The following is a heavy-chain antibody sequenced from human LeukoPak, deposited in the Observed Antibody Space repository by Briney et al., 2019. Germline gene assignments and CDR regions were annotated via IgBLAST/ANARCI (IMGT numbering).Heavy chain of an antibody. CDR3: ARRGIAAAGTYYYYGMDV. CDR1: GGSFSGYY. CDR2: INHSGST. D-gene: IGHD6-13*01. J-gene: IGHJ6*02. V-gene: IGHV4-34*01. Sequence: SETLSLTCAVYGGSFSGYYWSWIRQPPGKGLEWIGEINHSGSTNYNPSLKNRVTTSVDTSKNQFSLKLSSVTAADTAVYYCARRGIAAAGTYYYYGMDVWGQGTTVTVSS.